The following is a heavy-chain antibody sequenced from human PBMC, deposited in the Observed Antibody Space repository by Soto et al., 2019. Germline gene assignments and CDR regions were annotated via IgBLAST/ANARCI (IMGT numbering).Heavy chain of an antibody. CDR2: MNPNSGNT. CDR3: ARARIAVAGRKGWFDP. Sequence: ASVKVSCKASGYTFTSYDIHWVRQATGQGLEWMGWMNPNSGNTGYAQKFPGRVTMTRNTFISTAYMELSSLRSEDTAVYYCARARIAVAGRKGWFDPWGQGTLVTVSS. V-gene: IGHV1-8*01. J-gene: IGHJ5*02. CDR1: GYTFTSYD. D-gene: IGHD6-19*01.